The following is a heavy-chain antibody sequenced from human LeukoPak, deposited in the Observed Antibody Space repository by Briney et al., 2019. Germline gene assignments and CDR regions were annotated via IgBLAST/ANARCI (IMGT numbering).Heavy chain of an antibody. V-gene: IGHV1-18*01. CDR1: GYTFTSYG. J-gene: IGHJ4*02. Sequence: ASVEVSCKASGYTFTSYGISWVRQAPGQGLEWMGWISAYNGNTNYAQKLQGRVTMTTDTSTSTAYMELRSLRSDDTAVYYCARDKARSPGYSYGPTFDYWGQGTLVTVSS. CDR2: ISAYNGNT. CDR3: ARDKARSPGYSYGPTFDY. D-gene: IGHD5-18*01.